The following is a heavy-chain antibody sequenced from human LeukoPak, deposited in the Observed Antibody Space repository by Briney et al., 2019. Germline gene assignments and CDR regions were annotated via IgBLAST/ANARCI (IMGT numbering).Heavy chain of an antibody. J-gene: IGHJ6*02. D-gene: IGHD3-9*01. Sequence: ASVKVSCKASGYTFTGYDMHWVRQAPGQGREGRGWINPNSGGTNYAQKFQGTVTMTRDTSISTPYMDLSRLRSADTAVYYCARLGYDILTGYYYPQYYYYGMDVWGQGPTVTVSS. CDR1: GYTFTGYD. CDR3: ARLGYDILTGYYYPQYYYYGMDV. CDR2: INPNSGGT. V-gene: IGHV1-2*02.